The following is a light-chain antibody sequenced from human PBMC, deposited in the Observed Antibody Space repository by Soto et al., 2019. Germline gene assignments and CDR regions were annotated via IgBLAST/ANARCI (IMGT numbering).Light chain of an antibody. V-gene: IGLV4-69*01. J-gene: IGLJ2*01. Sequence: QSVLTQSPSASASLGASVKLTCTLSSGHSSYAIAWHQQQPEKGPRYLMKLNSDGSHSKGDGIPDRFSGSSSGAERYITISSLQSEDEADYYCQTWGTGILVFGGGPQLTVL. CDR1: SGHSSYA. CDR3: QTWGTGILV. CDR2: LNSDGSH.